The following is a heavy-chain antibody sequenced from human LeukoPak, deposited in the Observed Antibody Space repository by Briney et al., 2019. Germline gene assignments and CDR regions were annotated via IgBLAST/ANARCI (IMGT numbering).Heavy chain of an antibody. CDR1: GFIFNGYA. CDR3: AKALTTIAAADTPFDY. J-gene: IGHJ4*02. Sequence: GPLRLSCTASGFIFNGYAMHWVRQAPGKGLEWVALISYDGNIKYYADSVKGRITISRDNSKNTLYLQMNSLRAEDTAVYYCAKALTTIAAADTPFDYWGQGTLVTVSS. D-gene: IGHD6-13*01. CDR2: ISYDGNIK. V-gene: IGHV3-30*04.